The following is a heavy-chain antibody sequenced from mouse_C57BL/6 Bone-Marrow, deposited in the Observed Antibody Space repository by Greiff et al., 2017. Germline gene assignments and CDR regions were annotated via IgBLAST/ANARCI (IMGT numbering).Heavy chain of an antibody. CDR1: GFTISDYG. D-gene: IGHD1-1*01. V-gene: IGHV5-17*01. CDR2: ISSGSSTI. J-gene: IGHJ4*01. Sequence: EVKLVESGGGLVKPGGSLKLSCAASGFTISDYGMHWVRQAPEKGLESVAYISSGSSTIYYADTVKGRFTMSRDNAKNTLFLQMTSVRSEDTARYYCARSYYYGSSYDAMDYCGQGTSVTVSS. CDR3: ARSYYYGSSYDAMDY.